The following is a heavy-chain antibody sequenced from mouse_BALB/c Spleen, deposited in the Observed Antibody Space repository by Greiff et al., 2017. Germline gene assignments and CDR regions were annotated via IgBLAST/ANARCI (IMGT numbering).Heavy chain of an antibody. D-gene: IGHD2-12*01. V-gene: IGHV7-3*02. Sequence: EVMLVESGGGLVQPGGSLRLSCAPSGFTFTDYYMSWVRQPPGKALEWLGFIRNKANGYTTEYSASVKGRFNISRDNSQSVLYLQMNALRAEYSATYYCARDIRLVRGFAYWGQGTLVTVSA. J-gene: IGHJ3*01. CDR3: ARDIRLVRGFAY. CDR2: IRNKANGYTT. CDR1: GFTFTDYY.